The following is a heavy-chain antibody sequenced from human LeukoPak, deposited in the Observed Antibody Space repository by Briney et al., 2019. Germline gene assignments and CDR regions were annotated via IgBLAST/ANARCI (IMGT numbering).Heavy chain of an antibody. CDR1: GFTFSSYA. CDR3: ERDYDYGDYLGY. CDR2: ISGSGGIT. J-gene: IGHJ4*02. Sequence: QPGGSLRLSCAASGFTFSSYALSWIRQAPGKGLEWVSVISGSGGITYYADSVKGRFTISRDNSKNTLYLQMNSLRAEDTDLYYCERDYDYGDYLGYWGQGTLVTVSS. V-gene: IGHV3-23*01. D-gene: IGHD4-17*01.